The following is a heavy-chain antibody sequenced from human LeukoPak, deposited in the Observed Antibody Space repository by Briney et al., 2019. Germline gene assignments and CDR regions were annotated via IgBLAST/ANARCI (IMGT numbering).Heavy chain of an antibody. CDR1: GGSFSGYY. CDR3: VSILELRGDYFDY. CDR2: INHSGST. D-gene: IGHD1-7*01. Sequence: SETLSLTRAVYGGSFSGYYWSWIRQPPGKGLEWIGKINHSGSTNYNPSLKSRVTISVDTSKNQFSLKLSSVTAADTAVYYCVSILELRGDYFDYWGQGTLVTVSS. J-gene: IGHJ4*02. V-gene: IGHV4-34*01.